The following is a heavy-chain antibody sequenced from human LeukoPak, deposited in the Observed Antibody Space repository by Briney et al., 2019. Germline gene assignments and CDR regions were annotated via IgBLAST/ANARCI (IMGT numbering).Heavy chain of an antibody. CDR2: IYHSGST. D-gene: IGHD3-22*01. CDR1: GYSISSGYY. Sequence: KPSETPSLTCTVSGYSISSGYYWGWIRQPPGKGLEWIGSIYHSGSTYYNPSLKSRVTISVDTSKNQFSLKLSSVTAADTAVYYCARAIESYYYDSSGYYSGYYFDYWGQGTLVTVSS. J-gene: IGHJ4*02. V-gene: IGHV4-38-2*02. CDR3: ARAIESYYYDSSGYYSGYYFDY.